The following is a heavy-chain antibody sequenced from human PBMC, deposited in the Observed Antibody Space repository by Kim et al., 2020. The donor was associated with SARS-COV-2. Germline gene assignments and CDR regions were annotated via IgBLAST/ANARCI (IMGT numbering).Heavy chain of an antibody. V-gene: IGHV4-39*01. CDR3: ARHGLGASRTAFDY. D-gene: IGHD1-26*01. Sequence: SETLSLTCTVSGGSISSSSYYWGWIRQPPGKGLEWIGSIYYSGSTYYNPSLKSRVTISVDTSKNQFSLKLSSVTAADTAVYYCARHGLGASRTAFDYWGQGNLGTVSS. CDR1: GGSISSSSYY. J-gene: IGHJ4*02. CDR2: IYYSGST.